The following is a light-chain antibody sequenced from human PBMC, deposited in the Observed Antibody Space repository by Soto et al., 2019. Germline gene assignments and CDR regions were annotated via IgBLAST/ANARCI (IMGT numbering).Light chain of an antibody. Sequence: QSALTQPASVSGSPGQSITMSCTGASSDIGGYNYVSWYRQHPGEAPKLMIYEVTNRPSGVSNRFSGSKSGNTASLTISGLQAEDEADYYCSSYTNINTRACVFGTGTKVTVL. CDR2: EVT. V-gene: IGLV2-14*01. J-gene: IGLJ1*01. CDR3: SSYTNINTRACV. CDR1: SSDIGGYNY.